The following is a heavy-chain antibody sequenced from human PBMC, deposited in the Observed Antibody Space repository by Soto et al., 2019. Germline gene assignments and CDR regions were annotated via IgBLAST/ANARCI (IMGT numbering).Heavy chain of an antibody. CDR2: IIPLLSTS. CDR1: GGPFSNDI. J-gene: IGHJ4*02. D-gene: IGHD5-12*01. Sequence: QVQLEQSGAEVKKPGSSVKVSCKASGGPFSNDIITWVRQAPGQGLEWMGRIIPLLSTSTYAQKFQGRLTITADRSTVTAYMELNSLRSEDTAVYYCARDSPIGSTFSGYDAIDYWGQGTRITVSS. CDR3: ARDSPIGSTFSGYDAIDY. V-gene: IGHV1-69*08.